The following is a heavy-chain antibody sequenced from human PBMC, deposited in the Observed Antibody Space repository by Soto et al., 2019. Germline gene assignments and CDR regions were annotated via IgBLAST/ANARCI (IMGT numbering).Heavy chain of an antibody. V-gene: IGHV1-18*01. CDR1: GYTFITYG. D-gene: IGHD3-22*01. CDR3: VRGPTDYYDNSANYFLDY. Sequence: QVQLVQCGAEVKKPGASVKVSSKASGYTFITYGVIWVRQAAGQGLDWLGWISTYNGNTRYAERLQGRVTMTTDTTSNTVYMELRNLRSDHTAVYYCVRGPTDYYDNSANYFLDYLGQGTLVPVSS. CDR2: ISTYNGNT. J-gene: IGHJ4*02.